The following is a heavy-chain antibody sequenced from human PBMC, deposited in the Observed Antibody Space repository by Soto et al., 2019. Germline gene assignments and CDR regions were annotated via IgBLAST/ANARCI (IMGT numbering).Heavy chain of an antibody. CDR1: GGSVSSVKYF. CDR3: ARTVMPVGNLAAFDH. Sequence: QMQLQESGPGLVKPSETLSLTCNVSGGSVSSVKYFWSRIRQPPGKGLEWIGYIYNNGNTNYNPSLKSRDTNSVDTSKNLCSLKLTSVTAADSAVYFCARTVMPVGNLAAFDHWGQGVLVTVSS. J-gene: IGHJ4*02. CDR2: IYNNGNT. D-gene: IGHD7-27*01. V-gene: IGHV4-61*01.